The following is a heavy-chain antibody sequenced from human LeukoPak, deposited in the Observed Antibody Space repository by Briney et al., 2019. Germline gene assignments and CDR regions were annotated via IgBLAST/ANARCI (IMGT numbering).Heavy chain of an antibody. D-gene: IGHD6-13*01. CDR2: IYPGDSDT. Sequence: GESLKISCKGSGYSFTSYWIGWVRQMPGKGLEWMGIIYPGDSDTRYSPSFQGQVTISADKSISTAYLQWSSLKASDTAMYYCARLGIAAAGYPDAFDIWGQGTMVTVSS. CDR1: GYSFTSYW. CDR3: ARLGIAAAGYPDAFDI. J-gene: IGHJ3*02. V-gene: IGHV5-51*01.